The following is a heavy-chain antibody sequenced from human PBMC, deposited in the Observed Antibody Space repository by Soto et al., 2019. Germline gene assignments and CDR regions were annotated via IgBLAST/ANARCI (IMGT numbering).Heavy chain of an antibody. J-gene: IGHJ6*02. V-gene: IGHV3-23*01. CDR2: ISGSGGST. D-gene: IGHD2-2*02. CDR1: GFTFSSYA. Sequence: EVQLLESGGGLVQPGGSLRLSCAASGFTFSSYAMSWVRQAPGKGLEWVSAISGSGGSTYYADSVKGRFTISRDNSKNTVYLQMNSLRAEDTAVYYCARGGYCSSTSCYTYYYYGMDVWGQGTTVTVSS. CDR3: ARGGYCSSTSCYTYYYYGMDV.